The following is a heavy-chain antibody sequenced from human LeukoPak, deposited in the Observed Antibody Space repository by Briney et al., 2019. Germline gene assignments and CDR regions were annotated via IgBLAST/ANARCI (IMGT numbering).Heavy chain of an antibody. J-gene: IGHJ4*02. CDR2: IRYDGSNK. V-gene: IGHV3-30*02. CDR1: GFTFSSYG. Sequence: PGGSLRLSCAASGFTFSSYGMHWVRQAPGKGLEWVAFIRYDGSNKYYADSVKGRFTISRDNSKNTLYLQMNSLRAEDTAVYYCEIAATPTAYYFDYWGQGTPVTVSS. CDR3: EIAATPTAYYFDY.